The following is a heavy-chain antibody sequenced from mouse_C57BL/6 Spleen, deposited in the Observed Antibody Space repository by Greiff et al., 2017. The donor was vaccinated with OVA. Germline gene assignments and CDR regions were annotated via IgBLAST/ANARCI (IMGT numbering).Heavy chain of an antibody. CDR1: GFTFSSYA. CDR3: TKLTGTLSFAY. V-gene: IGHV5-9-1*02. D-gene: IGHD4-1*01. CDR2: ISSGGDYI. J-gene: IGHJ3*01. Sequence: EVMLVESGAGLVKPGGSLKLSCAASGFTFSSYAMSWVRQTPEKRLEWVAYISSGGDYIYYADTVKGRFTISRDNARNTLYLQMSSLKSEDTAMYYCTKLTGTLSFAYWGQGTLVTVSA.